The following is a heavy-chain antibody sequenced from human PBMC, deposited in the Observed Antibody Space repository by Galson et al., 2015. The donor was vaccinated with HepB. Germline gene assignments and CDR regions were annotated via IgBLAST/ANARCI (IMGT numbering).Heavy chain of an antibody. V-gene: IGHV3-23*01. D-gene: IGHD3-16*01. CDR3: ARGRQLDP. CDR2: ISGSGSDT. J-gene: IGHJ5*02. Sequence: SLRLSCAASGFTFSNYATSWVRRAPGKGLEWVSVISGSGSDTYYTDSVKGRFTILRDNSKNTLFLQMNYLRVEDTAVYYCARGRQLDPWGQGTLVTVSS. CDR1: GFTFSNYA.